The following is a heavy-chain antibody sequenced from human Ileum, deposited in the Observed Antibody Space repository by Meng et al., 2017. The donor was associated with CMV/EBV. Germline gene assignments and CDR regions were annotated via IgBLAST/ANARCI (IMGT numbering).Heavy chain of an antibody. CDR2: ISSSSSYI. Sequence: GESLKISCAASGFTFSSYSMNWVRQAPGKGLEWVSSISSSSSYIYYADSVKGRFTISRDNAKNSLYLQMNSLRAEDTAVYYCARDLYSSGYPYYFDYWGQGTLVTVS. CDR3: ARDLYSSGYPYYFDY. CDR1: GFTFSSYS. V-gene: IGHV3-21*01. J-gene: IGHJ4*02. D-gene: IGHD3-22*01.